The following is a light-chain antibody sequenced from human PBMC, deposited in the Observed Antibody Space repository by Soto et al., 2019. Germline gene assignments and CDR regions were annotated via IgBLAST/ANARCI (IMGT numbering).Light chain of an antibody. Sequence: QSVLTQPASVSGSPGQSITVSCTGTSSDIGAYNFVSWYQQHPGKAPKLMLYDVNIRPSGVSNRFSGSKSGNTASLTISGLQAEDEADYYCTSWTTITTMIFGGGTQLTVL. CDR3: TSWTTITTMI. J-gene: IGLJ2*01. V-gene: IGLV2-14*03. CDR2: DVN. CDR1: SSDIGAYNF.